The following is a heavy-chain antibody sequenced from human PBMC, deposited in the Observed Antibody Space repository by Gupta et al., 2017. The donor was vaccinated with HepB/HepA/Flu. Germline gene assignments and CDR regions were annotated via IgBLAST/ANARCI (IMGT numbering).Heavy chain of an antibody. D-gene: IGHD2-2*02. CDR1: GGPLSGYY. V-gene: IGHV4-34*02. CDR3: ARGVILVPAAINTYYYYYMDV. Sequence: QVQLQQWRAGLLTPSETLSLTRAVSGGPLSGYYWRWIRQPPGTRLEWIGEINHSGSTNYNPSLKSRVTISVDTSKNQLSLKLNSVTAADTAVYSCARGVILVPAAINTYYYYYMDVWGKGTTVTVSS. CDR2: INHSGST. J-gene: IGHJ6*03.